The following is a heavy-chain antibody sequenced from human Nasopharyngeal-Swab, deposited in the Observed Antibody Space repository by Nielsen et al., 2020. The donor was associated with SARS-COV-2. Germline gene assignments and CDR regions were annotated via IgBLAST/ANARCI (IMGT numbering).Heavy chain of an antibody. CDR2: ITTDDSDT. CDR1: GYRIISYW. V-gene: IGHV5-51*01. D-gene: IGHD3-22*01. CDR3: ARTAIQGGYYRGDAFVI. J-gene: IGHJ3*02. Sequence: KVSCKGSGYRIISYWIDWVRQTPRKGLEWMGSITTDDSDTRYSPSFQGQVTISADKSINTAYLQWSSLPASDTAMYYCARTAIQGGYYRGDAFVIWSPGTMVTVSS.